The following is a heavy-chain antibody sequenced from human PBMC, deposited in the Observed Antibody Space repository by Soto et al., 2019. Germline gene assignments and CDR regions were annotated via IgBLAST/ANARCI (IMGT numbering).Heavy chain of an antibody. Sequence: GGSLRLSCAASGFSVRTNYMSWVRQAPGKGLDWVSVFESGGSIYYADSVKGRFIISRDYAKNTVDLQMNSLRVEDTAVDYCARAGVTPHFFDYWGQGTLVTVSS. CDR3: ARAGVTPHFFDY. CDR1: GFSVRTNY. J-gene: IGHJ4*02. V-gene: IGHV3-53*01. CDR2: FESGGSI. D-gene: IGHD3-3*02.